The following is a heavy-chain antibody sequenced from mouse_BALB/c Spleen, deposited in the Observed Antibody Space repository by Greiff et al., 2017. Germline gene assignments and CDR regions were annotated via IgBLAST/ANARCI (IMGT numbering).Heavy chain of an antibody. CDR3: ARDGGGFAY. J-gene: IGHJ3*01. CDR1: GFTFSSYA. V-gene: IGHV5-9-4*01. Sequence: EVHLVESGGGLVKPGGSLKLSCAASGFTFSSYAMSWVRQSPEKRLEWVAEISSGGSYTYYPDTVTGRFTISRDNAKNTLYLEMSSLRSEDTAMYYCARDGGGFAYWGQGTLVTVSA. CDR2: ISSGGSYT.